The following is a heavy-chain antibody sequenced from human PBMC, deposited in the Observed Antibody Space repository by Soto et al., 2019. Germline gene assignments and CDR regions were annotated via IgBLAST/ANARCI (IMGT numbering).Heavy chain of an antibody. Sequence: SETLSLTCTVSGGSISSGNYYWSWIRQHPGKGLEWIGYIYYSGSTYYNPSLKSRVTISLDTSKNQFSLKLSSVTAADTALYYCARAPVPRDYYYYMDVWGKGTTVTVSS. CDR1: GGSISSGNYY. CDR2: IYYSGST. D-gene: IGHD2-2*01. J-gene: IGHJ6*03. CDR3: ARAPVPRDYYYYMDV. V-gene: IGHV4-31*03.